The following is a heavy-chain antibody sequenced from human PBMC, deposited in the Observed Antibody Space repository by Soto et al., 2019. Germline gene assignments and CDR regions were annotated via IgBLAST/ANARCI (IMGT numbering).Heavy chain of an antibody. Sequence: EVQVLESGGGLVQPGGSLRLSCAASGLPFSISTLTWVRQAPGRGLEFVSAIRGGGITYYADSVKCRFTLSRDNSKNTVWLQMSSLRAEDTAMYYCAKLYSTTNPSDYWGQGTLVTVSS. CDR3: AKLYSTTNPSDY. CDR1: GLPFSIST. D-gene: IGHD6-13*01. CDR2: IRGGGIT. V-gene: IGHV3-23*01. J-gene: IGHJ4*02.